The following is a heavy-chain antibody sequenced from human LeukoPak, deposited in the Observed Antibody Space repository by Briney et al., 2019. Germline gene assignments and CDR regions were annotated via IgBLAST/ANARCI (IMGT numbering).Heavy chain of an antibody. CDR1: GFTFDDYA. Sequence: RTGRSLRLSCAASGFTFDDYAMHWVRQAPGKGLEWVSGISWNSGSIGYADSVKGRFTISRDNAKNSLYLQMNSLRAEDTALYYCAKDIWPFPTVTIDYWGQGTLVTVSS. CDR2: ISWNSGSI. J-gene: IGHJ4*02. D-gene: IGHD4-11*01. V-gene: IGHV3-9*01. CDR3: AKDIWPFPTVTIDY.